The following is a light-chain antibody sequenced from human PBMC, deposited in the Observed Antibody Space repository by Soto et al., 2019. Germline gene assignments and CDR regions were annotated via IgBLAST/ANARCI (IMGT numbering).Light chain of an antibody. CDR1: QSVGSSY. CDR3: QQYGSSQWT. V-gene: IGKV3-20*01. J-gene: IGKJ1*01. Sequence: DIVLTQSPGPLSLSPGERATLSCRASQSVGSSYLAWYQQKTGQAPRLIIYGASSRATGIPDRFSGSGSGTDCTLTISRLEPEDFAVYYCQQYGSSQWTLGQGTKVDIK. CDR2: GAS.